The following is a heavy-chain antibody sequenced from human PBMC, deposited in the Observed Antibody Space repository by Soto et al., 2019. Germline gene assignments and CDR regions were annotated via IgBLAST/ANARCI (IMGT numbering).Heavy chain of an antibody. CDR2: IYYSGST. CDR3: ARDSFPRGVTATSGFDP. J-gene: IGHJ5*02. Sequence: SETLSLTCTVSGGSISSGDYYWSWIRQPPGKGLEWIGYIYYSGSTYYNPSLKSRVTISVDTSKNQFSLKLRSVTAADTAVYYCARDSFPRGVTATSGFDPWGQGTLVTVSS. D-gene: IGHD2-21*02. V-gene: IGHV4-30-4*01. CDR1: GGSISSGDYY.